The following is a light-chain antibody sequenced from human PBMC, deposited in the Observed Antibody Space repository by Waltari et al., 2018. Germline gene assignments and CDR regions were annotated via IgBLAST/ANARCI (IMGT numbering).Light chain of an antibody. CDR1: QSVSTT. V-gene: IGKV3-15*01. CDR3: LQYNSRFA. CDR2: GAS. J-gene: IGKJ3*01. Sequence: EVVMTQSPATLSVFPGERVSLSCRASQSVSTTLAWYQQRPGQTPRLLIYGASTRATGLPARFSGSGSGTEFTLTISSLQSEDFAIYYCLQYNSRFAFGPGTKVDI.